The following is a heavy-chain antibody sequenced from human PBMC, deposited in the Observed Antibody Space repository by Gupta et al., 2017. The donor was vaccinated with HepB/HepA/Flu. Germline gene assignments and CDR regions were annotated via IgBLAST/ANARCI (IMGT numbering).Heavy chain of an antibody. CDR3: AREVYDSSGYHYFDY. D-gene: IGHD3-22*01. CDR1: GFTFSSYG. CDR2: IWYDGSNK. V-gene: IGHV3-33*01. J-gene: IGHJ4*02. Sequence: QVQLVESGGGVVQPGRSLRLSCAASGFTFSSYGMHWVSQAPGKGLEWVAVIWYDGSNKYYADSVKGRFTISRDNSKNTLYLQMNSLRAEDTAVYYCAREVYDSSGYHYFDYWGQGTLVTVSS.